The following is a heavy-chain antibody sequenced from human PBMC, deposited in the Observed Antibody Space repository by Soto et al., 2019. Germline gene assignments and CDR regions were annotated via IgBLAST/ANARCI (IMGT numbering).Heavy chain of an antibody. V-gene: IGHV1-2*02. J-gene: IGHJ4*02. CDR3: ARVKIPNLWVNTVGFDY. D-gene: IGHD2-8*02. CDR1: GYTFTGYY. Sequence: ASVKVSCKASGYTFTGYYMHWLRQAPGQGLEWMGWINPNSGGTNYAQKFQGRVTMTRDTSISTAYMELSRLRSDDTAVYYCARVKIPNLWVNTVGFDYWGQGTLVTVSS. CDR2: INPNSGGT.